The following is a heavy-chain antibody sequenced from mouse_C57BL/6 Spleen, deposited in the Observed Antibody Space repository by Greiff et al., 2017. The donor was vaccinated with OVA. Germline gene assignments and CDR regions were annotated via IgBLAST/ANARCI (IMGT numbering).Heavy chain of an antibody. J-gene: IGHJ3*01. CDR2: IYPGSGST. CDR1: GYTFTSYW. D-gene: IGHD1-1*01. V-gene: IGHV1-55*01. Sequence: QVHVKQSGAELVKPGASVKMSCKASGYTFTSYWITWVKQRPGQGLEWIGDIYPGSGSTNYNEKFKSKATLTVDTSSSTAYMQLSSLTSEDSAVYYCARDYGFAYWGQGTLVTVSA. CDR3: ARDYGFAY.